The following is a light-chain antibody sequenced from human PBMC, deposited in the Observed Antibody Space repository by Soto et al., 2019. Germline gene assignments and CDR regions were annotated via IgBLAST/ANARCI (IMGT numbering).Light chain of an antibody. CDR3: QQYGSSGT. Sequence: EIVLTQSPATLSLSPGERATLSCRASQSVSSYVAWYQQKPGQAPRLLIYGASNRATGIPDGFSGSGSGTDFTLTISRLEPEDFAVYYCQQYGSSGTFGQGTKVDIK. J-gene: IGKJ1*01. CDR1: QSVSSY. CDR2: GAS. V-gene: IGKV3-20*01.